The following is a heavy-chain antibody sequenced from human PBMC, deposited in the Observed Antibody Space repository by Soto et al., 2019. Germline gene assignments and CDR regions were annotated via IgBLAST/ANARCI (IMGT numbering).Heavy chain of an antibody. J-gene: IGHJ4*02. D-gene: IGHD2-8*01. Sequence: GGSLRLSCAASGFTSAYHAMNWVRQAPGKGLEWVSTISSNGQNTHYADSVKGRFIISSGNSSSTVDLQMNSLRVEETAVYYCVYWVSAHFDAWGQGTLVTVS. CDR3: VYWVSAHFDA. CDR2: ISSNGQNT. CDR1: GFTSAYHA. V-gene: IGHV3-23*01.